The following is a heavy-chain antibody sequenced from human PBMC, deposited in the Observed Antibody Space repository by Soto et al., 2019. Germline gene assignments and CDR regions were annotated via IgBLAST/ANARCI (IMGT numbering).Heavy chain of an antibody. CDR1: GYTFTSYG. CDR3: ARKGGSSWYYYYYYGMDV. Sequence: ASVKVSCKASGYTFTSYGISWVLQAPGQGLEWMGWISAYNGNTNYAQKLQGRVTMTTDTSTSTAYMELRSLRSDDTAVYYCARKGGSSWYYYYYYGMDVWGQGTTVTVSS. J-gene: IGHJ6*02. D-gene: IGHD6-13*01. V-gene: IGHV1-18*01. CDR2: ISAYNGNT.